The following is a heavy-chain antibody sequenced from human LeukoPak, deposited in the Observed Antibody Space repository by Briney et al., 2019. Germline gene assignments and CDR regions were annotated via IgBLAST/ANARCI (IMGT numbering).Heavy chain of an antibody. CDR1: GGTFSSYA. Sequence: SVKVSCKASGGTFSSYASSWVRQAPGQGLEWMGGIIPIFGTANYAQKFQGRVTITADESTSTAYMELSSLRSEDTAVYYCATRTVAGTHGYFQHWGQGTLVTVSS. CDR2: IIPIFGTA. CDR3: ATRTVAGTHGYFQH. V-gene: IGHV1-69*13. D-gene: IGHD6-19*01. J-gene: IGHJ1*01.